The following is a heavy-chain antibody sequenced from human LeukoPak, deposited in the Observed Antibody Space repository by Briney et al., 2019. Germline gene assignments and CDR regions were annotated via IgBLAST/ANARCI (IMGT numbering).Heavy chain of an antibody. D-gene: IGHD4-17*01. CDR3: ARFLGDYSNWFDP. Sequence: SGTLSLTCTVSGGSISSYYWSWIRQPPGKGLEWIGYIYYSGSTNYNPSLKSRVTISVDTSKNQFSLKLSSVTAADTAVYYCARFLGDYSNWFDPWGQGTLVTVSS. V-gene: IGHV4-59*01. J-gene: IGHJ5*02. CDR1: GGSISSYY. CDR2: IYYSGST.